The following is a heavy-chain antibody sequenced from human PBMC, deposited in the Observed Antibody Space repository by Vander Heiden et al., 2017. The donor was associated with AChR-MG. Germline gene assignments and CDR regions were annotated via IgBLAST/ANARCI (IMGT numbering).Heavy chain of an antibody. CDR3: ANTKYSSGWYFQH. CDR1: GFTFSSYG. CDR2: IWYDGSNK. J-gene: IGHJ1*01. D-gene: IGHD6-19*01. Sequence: QVQLVESGGGVGQPGRSLRRSCAASGFTFSSYGMHWVRQAPGKGLEWVAVIWYDGSNKYYADSVKGRFTISRDNSKNTLYLQMNSLRAEDTAVYYCANTKYSSGWYFQHWGQGTLVTVSS. V-gene: IGHV3-33*06.